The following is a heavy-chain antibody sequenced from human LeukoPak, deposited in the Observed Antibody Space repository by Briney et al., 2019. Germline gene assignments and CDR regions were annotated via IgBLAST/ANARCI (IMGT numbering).Heavy chain of an antibody. CDR2: IYYSGST. J-gene: IGHJ3*02. D-gene: IGHD1-26*01. CDR3: ARSLSAGAPRAFDI. V-gene: IGHV4-59*08. CDR1: DGSISSYY. Sequence: SETLSLTCTVSDGSISSYYWSWIRQPPGKGLEWIGYIYYSGSTNYNPSLKSRVTISVDTSKNQFSLKLSSVTAADTAVYYCARSLSAGAPRAFDIWGQGTMVTVSS.